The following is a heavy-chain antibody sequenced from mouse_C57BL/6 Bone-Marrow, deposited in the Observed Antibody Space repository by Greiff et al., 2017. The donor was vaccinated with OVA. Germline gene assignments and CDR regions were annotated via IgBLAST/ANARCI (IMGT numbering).Heavy chain of an antibody. CDR1: GYTFTSYW. V-gene: IGHV1-55*01. Sequence: VQLKQPGAELVKPGASVKMSCKASGYTFTSYWITWVKQRPGQGLEWIGDIYPGSGSTNYNEKFKSKATLTVDTSSSTAYMQLSSLTSEDSAVYYCARSEGIYYDYEGAMDYWGQGTSVTVSS. CDR2: IYPGSGST. CDR3: ARSEGIYYDYEGAMDY. J-gene: IGHJ4*01. D-gene: IGHD2-4*01.